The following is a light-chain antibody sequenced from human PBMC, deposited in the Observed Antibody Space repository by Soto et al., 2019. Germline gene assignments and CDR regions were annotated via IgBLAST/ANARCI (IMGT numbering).Light chain of an antibody. J-gene: IGKJ4*01. Sequence: EIVFTQSPGTLSFSPGERATLSCRASQTINKNYFAWYQQKPGQAPRPLMYSASSRATDIPDRFSGSGSGTDFTLTISRLEPEDFAVYYCQYYGRSPLTFGGGTKVDIK. CDR3: QYYGRSPLT. CDR1: QTINKNY. V-gene: IGKV3-20*01. CDR2: SAS.